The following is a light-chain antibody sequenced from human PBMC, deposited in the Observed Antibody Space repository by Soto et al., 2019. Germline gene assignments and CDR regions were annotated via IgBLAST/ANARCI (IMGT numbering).Light chain of an antibody. Sequence: EIVMTPSPATLSVSPGEGVTLSCRASQSVANTLAWYQQRPGQAPRLLMYAASTRATGIPARFSGSGSGTEFTLTITSLQSEDFAVYYCQQYNNWPLTFGGGTKVDIK. CDR2: AAS. CDR3: QQYNNWPLT. V-gene: IGKV3-15*01. CDR1: QSVANT. J-gene: IGKJ4*01.